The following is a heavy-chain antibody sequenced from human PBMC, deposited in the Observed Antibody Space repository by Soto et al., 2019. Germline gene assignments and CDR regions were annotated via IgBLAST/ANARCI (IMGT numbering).Heavy chain of an antibody. CDR2: ISADNGDT. V-gene: IGHV1-18*01. Sequence: PGASVKLSSKPSGYSYDRYGISWGIQALGKRPEWMGWISADNGDTRFSQKVQGRLTLTTDTSTNTAYMDLRSLTSDDTAVYYCARDRSYYYETSGYPFDYWGQGTQVTVSS. CDR1: GYSYDRYG. J-gene: IGHJ4*02. D-gene: IGHD3-22*01. CDR3: ARDRSYYYETSGYPFDY.